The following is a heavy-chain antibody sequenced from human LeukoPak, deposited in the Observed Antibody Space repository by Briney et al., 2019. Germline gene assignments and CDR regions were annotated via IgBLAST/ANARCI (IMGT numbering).Heavy chain of an antibody. CDR3: ARDQVDYYDSSGHHFDY. J-gene: IGHJ4*02. D-gene: IGHD3-22*01. V-gene: IGHV4-38-2*02. Sequence: SETLSLTCTVSGYSISSDYYWGWIRQPPGKGLEWIGTIYHSGSTYYNPSLKSRVTISVDTSKNQFSLKLSSVTAADTAVYYCARDQVDYYDSSGHHFDYWGQGTLVTVSS. CDR2: IYHSGST. CDR1: GYSISSDYY.